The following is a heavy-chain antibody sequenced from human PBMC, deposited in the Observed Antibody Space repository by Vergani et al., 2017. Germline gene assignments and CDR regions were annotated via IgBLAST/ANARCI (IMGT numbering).Heavy chain of an antibody. J-gene: IGHJ4*02. CDR2: IYPADSVT. Sequence: EVQLVQSGAEVKKPGESLKISCQISGYSFTNYWIGWVRQMPGKGLEWMGIIYPADSVTRYSPSFQGQVTISVDKSISTAYLQRSSLRASDSAMYYCARLYGRDSSGSKYFDYWGQGTLVTVSS. V-gene: IGHV5-51*01. D-gene: IGHD3-22*01. CDR1: GYSFTNYW. CDR3: ARLYGRDSSGSKYFDY.